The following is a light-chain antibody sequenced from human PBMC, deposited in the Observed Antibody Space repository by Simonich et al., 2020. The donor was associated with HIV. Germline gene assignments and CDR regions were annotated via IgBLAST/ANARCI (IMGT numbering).Light chain of an antibody. Sequence: EIVLTQSPGTLSLSPGERATLSCRASQSVTSTFLAWYQQKPGQAPRLLIYGASTRATGISARFSGSGSGTEFTLTISSLQSEDFAVYYCQQYNDWPTFGQGTKVEI. V-gene: IGKV3-15*01. CDR1: QSVTST. CDR3: QQYNDWPT. J-gene: IGKJ1*01. CDR2: GAS.